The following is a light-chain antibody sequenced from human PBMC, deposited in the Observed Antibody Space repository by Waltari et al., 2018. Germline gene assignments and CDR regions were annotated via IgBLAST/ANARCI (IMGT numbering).Light chain of an antibody. CDR2: AAS. V-gene: IGKV1-39*01. Sequence: DIQVTQSPSSLSASVGDRVTITCRTSQNIRNYLNWDQQKPGKAPKLLIYAASSLHSDVPSRFSGSGSGADFTLTISSLQPEDYGTYYCQQGYSRVTFGQGTRLEIK. J-gene: IGKJ5*01. CDR1: QNIRNY. CDR3: QQGYSRVT.